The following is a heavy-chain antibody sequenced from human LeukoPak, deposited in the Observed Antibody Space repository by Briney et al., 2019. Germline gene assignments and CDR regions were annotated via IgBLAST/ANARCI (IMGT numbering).Heavy chain of an antibody. CDR1: GGSISSYY. CDR3: ARRYYYDSSGYYYDAFDI. CDR2: IYYSGYT. Sequence: KPSETLSLTCTVSGGSISSYYWNWIRQPPGKGLEWIGYIYYSGYTNYNPSLKSRVTISVDTSKNQFSLKLSSVTAADTAVYYCARRYYYDSSGYYYDAFDIWGQGTMVTVSS. J-gene: IGHJ3*02. D-gene: IGHD3-22*01. V-gene: IGHV4-59*08.